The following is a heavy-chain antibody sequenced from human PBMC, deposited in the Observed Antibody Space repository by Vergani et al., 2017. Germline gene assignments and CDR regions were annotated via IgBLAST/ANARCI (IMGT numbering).Heavy chain of an antibody. CDR2: ISYDGSNK. J-gene: IGHJ4*02. CDR1: GFTFSSYA. V-gene: IGHV3-30-3*01. D-gene: IGHD3-22*01. Sequence: QVQLVESGGGVVQPGRSLRLSCAASGFTFSSYAMHWVRQAPGKGLEWVAVISYDGSNKYYADSVKGRFTISRDNSKYTLYLQMNSLRAEDTAVYYCARALYYDSSGSIPLPPSYWGQGTLVTVSS. CDR3: ARALYYDSSGSIPLPPSY.